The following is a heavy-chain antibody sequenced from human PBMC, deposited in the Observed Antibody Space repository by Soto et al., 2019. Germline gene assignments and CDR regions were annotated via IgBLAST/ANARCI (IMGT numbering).Heavy chain of an antibody. D-gene: IGHD3-10*01. Sequence: SETLSLTCTVSGGSISSGDYHWSWIRQPPGKGLEWIGYIYYSGSTYYNPSLKSRVTISVDTSKNQFSLKLSSVTAADTAVYYCARWDLRPREYYFDYWGQGTLVTVSS. V-gene: IGHV4-30-4*01. J-gene: IGHJ4*02. CDR3: ARWDLRPREYYFDY. CDR2: IYYSGST. CDR1: GGSISSGDYH.